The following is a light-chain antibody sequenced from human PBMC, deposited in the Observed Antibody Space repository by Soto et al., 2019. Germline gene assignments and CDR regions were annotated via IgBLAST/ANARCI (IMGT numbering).Light chain of an antibody. J-gene: IGKJ1*01. CDR2: DAS. CDR3: HQYSSYSWT. Sequence: DIQMSQSPSTLPASVGDRVTITCRASQTISSWLAWYQQKPGTAPNLLIFDASSLKSGVPSRFSGSGSGTEFTLTISSLQPEDFATYYCHQYSSYSWTFGQGTKV. V-gene: IGKV1-5*01. CDR1: QTISSW.